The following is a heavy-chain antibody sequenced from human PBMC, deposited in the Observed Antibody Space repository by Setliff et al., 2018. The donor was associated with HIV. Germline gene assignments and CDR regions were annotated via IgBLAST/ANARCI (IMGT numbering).Heavy chain of an antibody. CDR1: GFTFSSYW. CDR3: ARGPPRWEEAISWYFDL. V-gene: IGHV3-74*01. CDR2: INSDGSST. Sequence: PGGSLRLSCAASGFTFSSYWMHWVRQAPGKGLVWVSRINSDGSSTSYADSVKGRFTISRDNAKNTLYLQMNSLRAEDTAVYYCARGPPRWEEAISWYFDLWGRGTLVTVSS. D-gene: IGHD3-9*01. J-gene: IGHJ2*01.